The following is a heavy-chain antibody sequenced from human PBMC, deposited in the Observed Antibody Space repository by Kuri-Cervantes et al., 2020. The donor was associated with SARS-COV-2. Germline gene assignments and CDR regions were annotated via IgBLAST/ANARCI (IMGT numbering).Heavy chain of an antibody. CDR1: TGSFSIFQ. D-gene: IGHD3-16*01. V-gene: IGHV4-34*01. CDR2: INVSGGT. J-gene: IGHJ6*02. Sequence: SEPLSLICAVYTGSFSIFQWSWTRQPPGKGLEWMGDINVSGGTNYNPSLESRVTISVDTSKNQFSLKMRSVTATDTAIYYCARGLIAGVPSPILGLGPHYYSYHMDVWGPGTTVTVSS. CDR3: ARGLIAGVPSPILGLGPHYYSYHMDV.